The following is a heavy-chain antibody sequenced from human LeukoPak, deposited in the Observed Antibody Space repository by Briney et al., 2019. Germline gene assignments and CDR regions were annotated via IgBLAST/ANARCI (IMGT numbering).Heavy chain of an antibody. CDR3: ARTPRIAAAGREYFQH. V-gene: IGHV4-59*08. D-gene: IGHD6-13*01. CDR1: GGSISSYY. J-gene: IGHJ1*01. Sequence: PSETLSLTCTVSGGSISSYYWSWIRQPPGKGLEWIGYIYYSGSTNYNPSLKSRVTISVDTSKNQFSLKLSSVTAADTAVYYCARTPRIAAAGREYFQHWGQGTLVTVSS. CDR2: IYYSGST.